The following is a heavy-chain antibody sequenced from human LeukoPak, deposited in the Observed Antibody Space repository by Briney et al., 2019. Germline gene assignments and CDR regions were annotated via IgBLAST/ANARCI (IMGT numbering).Heavy chain of an antibody. CDR2: INPHSGGT. Sequence: ASVKVSCKASGYTFTDYYMHWVRQAPGQGLEWMGRINPHSGGTNYAQNFRGRVTMTRDTNITTAYMELRRLTSDDSAMYYCTKSGTWDQGTLVTVSS. J-gene: IGHJ5*02. CDR3: TKSGT. D-gene: IGHD1-26*01. V-gene: IGHV1-2*06. CDR1: GYTFTDYY.